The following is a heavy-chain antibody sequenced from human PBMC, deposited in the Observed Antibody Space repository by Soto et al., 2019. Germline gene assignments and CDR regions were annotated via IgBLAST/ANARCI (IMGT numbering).Heavy chain of an antibody. D-gene: IGHD3-10*01. J-gene: IGHJ6*03. CDR3: AKDGGYRPGESYMDV. V-gene: IGHV3-23*01. CDR1: GFTFSSYA. Sequence: GGSLRLSCAASGFTFSSYAMSWVRQAPGKGLEWVSAISGSGGSTYYADSVKGRFTISRDNSKNTLYLQMNSLRAEDTAVYYYAKDGGYRPGESYMDVWGKGTTVTVSS. CDR2: ISGSGGST.